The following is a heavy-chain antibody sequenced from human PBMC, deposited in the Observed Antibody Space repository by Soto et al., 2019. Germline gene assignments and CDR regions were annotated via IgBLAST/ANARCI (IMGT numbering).Heavy chain of an antibody. Sequence: QVQLVESGGGAVQPGRSLRLSCAASGFTFDSHGMHWVRQAPGKGLEWVAVISSDGNNKYYADSVKGRFTISRDNFNNRSYLQMSSLRAEDTAVYYCAKDLLPNTVTTCGSWGQGTLVTVSS. CDR1: GFTFDSHG. CDR3: AKDLLPNTVTTCGS. V-gene: IGHV3-30*18. D-gene: IGHD4-17*01. CDR2: ISSDGNNK. J-gene: IGHJ5*02.